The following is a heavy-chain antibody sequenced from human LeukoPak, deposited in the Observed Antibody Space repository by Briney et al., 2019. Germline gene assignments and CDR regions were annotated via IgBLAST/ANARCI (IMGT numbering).Heavy chain of an antibody. CDR1: GGSISSYY. V-gene: IGHV4-59*12. Sequence: SETLSLTCTVSGGSISSYYWSWIRQPPGKGLEWIGYIYYSGSTNYNPSLKSRVTISVDTSKNQFSLKLSSVTAADTAVYYCARVPRGDTAMADYWGQGTLVTVSS. CDR3: ARVPRGDTAMADY. J-gene: IGHJ4*02. CDR2: IYYSGST. D-gene: IGHD5-18*01.